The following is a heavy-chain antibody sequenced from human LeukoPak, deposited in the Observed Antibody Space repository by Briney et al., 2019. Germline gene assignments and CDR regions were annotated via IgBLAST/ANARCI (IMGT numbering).Heavy chain of an antibody. CDR2: INAGNGDT. Sequence: ASVKVSCKASGYTFTSYVVHWVRQTPGQRLEWMGWINAGNGDTKYLQSFQGRVTITRDASASTAYMEVSSLRSEDTTVYYCARAPRSGWYWDYWGQGTLVTVSS. D-gene: IGHD6-19*01. CDR3: ARAPRSGWYWDY. CDR1: GYTFTSYV. V-gene: IGHV1-3*01. J-gene: IGHJ4*02.